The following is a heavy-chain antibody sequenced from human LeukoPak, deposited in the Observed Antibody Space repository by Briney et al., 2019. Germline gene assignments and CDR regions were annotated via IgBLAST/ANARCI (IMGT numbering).Heavy chain of an antibody. CDR2: FDSEDGET. V-gene: IGHV1-24*01. Sequence: GATVKVSCKVSGYTLTELSMHWVRHAPGKGLEWMGGFDSEDGETIYTPKFQGRVTKTGDTSTDTAYMELSSLRSEDTAVYYCAAGLVGATIANTWGQGTLVTVSS. CDR3: AAGLVGATIANT. D-gene: IGHD1-26*01. J-gene: IGHJ5*02. CDR1: GYTLTELS.